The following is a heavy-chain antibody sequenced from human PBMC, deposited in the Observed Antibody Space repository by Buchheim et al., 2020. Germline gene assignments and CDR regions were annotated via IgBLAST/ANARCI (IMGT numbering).Heavy chain of an antibody. Sequence: QVQLQESGPGLVKPSETLSLTRTVSGGSISSYYWSWIRQPPGKGLEWIGYIYYSGSTNYNPSLKSRVTISVDTSKNQFSLKLSSVTAADTAVYYCAAFRGVYYYYGMDVWGQGTT. J-gene: IGHJ6*02. D-gene: IGHD3-10*01. CDR3: AAFRGVYYYYGMDV. V-gene: IGHV4-59*08. CDR1: GGSISSYY. CDR2: IYYSGST.